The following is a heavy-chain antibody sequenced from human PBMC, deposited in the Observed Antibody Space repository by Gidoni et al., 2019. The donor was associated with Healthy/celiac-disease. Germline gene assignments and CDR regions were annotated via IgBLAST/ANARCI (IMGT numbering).Heavy chain of an antibody. D-gene: IGHD3-3*01. CDR1: GYPFTSYY. V-gene: IGHV1-46*01. CDR2: INPSGGST. CDR3: ARDLESITIFGVVIIWPGYGMDV. J-gene: IGHJ6*02. Sequence: QVQLVQSGAEVKKPGASVKVSCKASGYPFTSYYMHWVRQAPGQGLEWMGIINPSGGSTSYAQKFQGRVTMTRDTSTSTVYMELSSLRSEDTAVYYCARDLESITIFGVVIIWPGYGMDVWGQGTTVTVSS.